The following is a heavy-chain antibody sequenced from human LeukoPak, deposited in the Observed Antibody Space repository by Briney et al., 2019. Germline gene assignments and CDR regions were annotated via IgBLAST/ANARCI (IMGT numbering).Heavy chain of an antibody. CDR3: ARDWASLSYYFDY. D-gene: IGHD3-16*01. CDR1: GFTFSSYG. J-gene: IGHJ4*02. CDR2: IWYDGSKK. Sequence: GGSLTLSCTASGFTFSSYGMHWVRQAPGKWLEWVAVIWYDGSKKYYADSVKSRFTISRDNSKNTLYLQMNRLRAEDTAVYYFARDWASLSYYFDYWGQGTLVTVSS. V-gene: IGHV3-33*01.